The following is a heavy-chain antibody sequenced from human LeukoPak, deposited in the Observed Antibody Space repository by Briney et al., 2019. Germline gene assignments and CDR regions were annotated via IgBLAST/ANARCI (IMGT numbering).Heavy chain of an antibody. CDR1: GFTFTSYD. V-gene: IGHV3-33*03. CDR3: AKGTKPVMTIPDY. CDR2: IWYDGSNT. J-gene: IGHJ4*02. D-gene: IGHD1/OR15-1a*01. Sequence: PGGSLRLSCAASGFTFTSYDMHWVRQAPGKGLEWVALIWYDGSNTYYADSVRGRFTISRDNAKNSLFLQMNSLRAEDTAMYYCAKGTKPVMTIPDYWGQGILVTVSS.